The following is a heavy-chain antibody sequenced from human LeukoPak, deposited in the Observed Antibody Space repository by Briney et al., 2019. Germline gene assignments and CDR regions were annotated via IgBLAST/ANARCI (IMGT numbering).Heavy chain of an antibody. J-gene: IGHJ1*01. D-gene: IGHD2-21*02. CDR3: TKEAYCGGDCYQQYFQN. CDR1: GFTFSSYS. Sequence: TGGSLRLSCAASGFTFSSYSMNWVRQAPGKGLEWVSSISSSSSYIYYADSVKGRFTISRDNAKNSLYLQMNSLRPEDTALYYCTKEAYCGGDCYQQYFQNWGQGTLVTVSS. CDR2: ISSSSSYI. V-gene: IGHV3-21*04.